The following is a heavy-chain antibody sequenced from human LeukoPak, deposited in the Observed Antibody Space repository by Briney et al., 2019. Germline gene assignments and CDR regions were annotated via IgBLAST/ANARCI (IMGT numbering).Heavy chain of an antibody. Sequence: PSRTLSLTCAISGDSVSSNSAAWNWIRQSPSRGLEWLGRTYYRSKWYNDYAVSVKSRITINPDTSKNQFSLQLNSVTPEDTAVYYCARDHLWSGYGYYYYMDVWGKGTTVTVSS. CDR1: GDSVSSNSAA. J-gene: IGHJ6*03. CDR2: TYYRSKWYN. CDR3: ARDHLWSGYGYYYYMDV. D-gene: IGHD3-3*02. V-gene: IGHV6-1*01.